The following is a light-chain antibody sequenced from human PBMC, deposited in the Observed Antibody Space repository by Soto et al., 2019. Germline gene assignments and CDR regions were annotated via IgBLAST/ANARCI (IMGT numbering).Light chain of an antibody. Sequence: DIQMTQSPSTLSASVGDRVTITCRASQSISKYLAWYQQKPGKAPKLLIYDASSLESGVPSRFSGSGSGTEFTLTISSLQPDDFATYYCQQYDNLLLTFGGGTKVDIK. CDR1: QSISKY. J-gene: IGKJ4*01. V-gene: IGKV1-5*01. CDR3: QQYDNLLLT. CDR2: DAS.